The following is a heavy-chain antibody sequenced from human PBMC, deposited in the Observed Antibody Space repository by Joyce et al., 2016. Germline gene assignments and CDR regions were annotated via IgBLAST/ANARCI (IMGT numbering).Heavy chain of an antibody. D-gene: IGHD3-10*01. V-gene: IGHV1-69*01. CDR3: ARVVSGSYYFVMDV. CDR2: IMPIVGTA. CDR1: GGTFSSYN. J-gene: IGHJ6*02. Sequence: QVQLLQSGAEVKQPGSSVNVSCKASGGTFSSYNISWVRQVPGQGLEGMGVIMPIVGTANIAQKFQGRLTITADESSSTAYMALSSLRSEDTAVYYCARVVSGSYYFVMDVWGQGTTVTVSS.